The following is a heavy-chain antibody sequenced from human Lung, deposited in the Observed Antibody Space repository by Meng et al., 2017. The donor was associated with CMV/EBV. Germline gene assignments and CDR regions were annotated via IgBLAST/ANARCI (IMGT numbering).Heavy chain of an antibody. J-gene: IGHJ4*02. Sequence: SVXVSXXASGYTFTGYYMHWVRQAPGQGLEWMGWINPNSGGTNYAQKFQGRVTMTRDTSISTAYMELSRLRSDDTAVYYCARGYCSSTSCYTWMDYWGQGTXVTVAS. CDR1: GYTFTGYY. D-gene: IGHD2-2*02. CDR2: INPNSGGT. V-gene: IGHV1-2*02. CDR3: ARGYCSSTSCYTWMDY.